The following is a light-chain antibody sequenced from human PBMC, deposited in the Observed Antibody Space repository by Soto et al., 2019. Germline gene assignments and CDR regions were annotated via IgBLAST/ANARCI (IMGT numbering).Light chain of an antibody. Sequence: QSALTQPASVSGSPGQSITISCTGTRSDVGGYNYVYWHQQHPGKAPKLMIYAVTNRPSGVSDRFSGSKSGNTASLTISGLQAEDEADYYCSSYTSSSTYVFGAGTKLTVL. CDR3: SSYTSSSTYV. J-gene: IGLJ1*01. V-gene: IGLV2-14*01. CDR2: AVT. CDR1: RSDVGGYNY.